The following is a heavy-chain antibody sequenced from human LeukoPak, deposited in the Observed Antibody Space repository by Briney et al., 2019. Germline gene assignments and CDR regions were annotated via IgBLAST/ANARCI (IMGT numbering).Heavy chain of an antibody. D-gene: IGHD3-9*01. CDR3: ARGAKKLRYFDWHRIGGYYFDY. J-gene: IGHJ4*02. CDR1: GFTFSSYA. V-gene: IGHV3-64*01. CDR2: ISSNGGST. Sequence: GGSLRLSCAASGFTFSSYAMHWVRQAPGKGLEYVSAISSNGGSTYYANSVKGRFTISRDNSKNTLYLQMGSLRAEDMAVYYCARGAKKLRYFDWHRIGGYYFDYWGQGILVTVSS.